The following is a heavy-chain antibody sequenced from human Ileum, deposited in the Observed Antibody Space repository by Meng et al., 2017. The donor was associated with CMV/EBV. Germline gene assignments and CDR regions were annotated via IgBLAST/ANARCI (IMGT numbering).Heavy chain of an antibody. Sequence: EVQLVESGGGLVQPGGSLRLSCAASGFTFSSEWMHWVRQPPGKGLVWVSHIYRDGSVTTYADSVKGRFTISRDNAKNTLYLQMNSMRYEDTAIYDGAGGYIFAFSRWGQGTLVTVSS. CDR3: AGGYIFAFSR. CDR2: IYRDGSVT. CDR1: GFTFSSEW. V-gene: IGHV3-74*01. J-gene: IGHJ4*02. D-gene: IGHD5-18*01.